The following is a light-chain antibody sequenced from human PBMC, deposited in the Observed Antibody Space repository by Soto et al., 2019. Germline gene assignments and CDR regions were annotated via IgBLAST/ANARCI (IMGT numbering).Light chain of an antibody. J-gene: IGKJ3*01. CDR2: AAS. V-gene: IGKV1-39*01. CDR1: QSISSY. CDR3: QQSYSTPFT. Sequence: DIQMTQSPSSLSASVRDRVTITCRASQSISSYLNWYQQKPGKAPKLLIFAASSLQSGVPSRFSGSGSGTDFTLTISSLQPEDFATYYCQQSYSTPFTFGPGT.